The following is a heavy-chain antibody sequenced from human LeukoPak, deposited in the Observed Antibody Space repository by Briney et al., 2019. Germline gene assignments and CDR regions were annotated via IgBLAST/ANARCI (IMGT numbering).Heavy chain of an antibody. CDR2: IIPNSGGT. J-gene: IGHJ5*02. CDR1: GYTFTTYY. V-gene: IGHV1-2*04. D-gene: IGHD2-2*01. CDR3: ARALVRANWFDP. Sequence: ASVKVSCKASGYTFTTYYMHWVRQAPGQGLEWMGWIIPNSGGTNYVQKFQGWVTMTRDTSISTAYMELSRLRSDDTAVYYCARALVRANWFDPWGQGTLVTVSS.